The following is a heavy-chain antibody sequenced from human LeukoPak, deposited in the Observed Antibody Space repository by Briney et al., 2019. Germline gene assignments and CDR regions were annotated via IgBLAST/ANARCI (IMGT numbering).Heavy chain of an antibody. J-gene: IGHJ1*01. Sequence: ASVKVSCKASGYTFTGYYMHWVRQAPGQGLEWMGRINPNSGGTNYAQKFQGRVTMTRDTSISTAYMELSRLRSDDTAVCYCARDLKWELLCFQHWGQGTLVTVSS. V-gene: IGHV1-2*06. CDR3: ARDLKWELLCFQH. CDR1: GYTFTGYY. CDR2: INPNSGGT. D-gene: IGHD1-26*01.